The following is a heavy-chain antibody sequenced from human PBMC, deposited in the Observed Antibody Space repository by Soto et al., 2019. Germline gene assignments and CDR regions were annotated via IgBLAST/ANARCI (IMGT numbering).Heavy chain of an antibody. J-gene: IGHJ6*02. V-gene: IGHV1-46*01. D-gene: IGHD4-17*01. CDR2: INPSGGST. CDR1: GYTFTSYY. Sequence: GASVKVSCKASGYTFTSYYMHWVRQATGQGLEWMGIINPSGGSTSYAQKFQGRVTMTRDTSTSTVYMELSSLRSEDTAVYYCARPGDYGDYVFYYSGMDVWGQGTTVTVSS. CDR3: ARPGDYGDYVFYYSGMDV.